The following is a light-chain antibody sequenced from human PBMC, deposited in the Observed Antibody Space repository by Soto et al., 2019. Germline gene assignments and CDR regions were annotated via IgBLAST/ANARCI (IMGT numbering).Light chain of an antibody. CDR3: QQYNSYSTSRART. CDR2: KAS. J-gene: IGKJ1*01. Sequence: DIQMTQSPSTLSASVGDRVTITCRASQSFSSWLAWYQQKAGKAPKLLIYKASSLESGVPSRFSGSGSGTEFTLNISSLQPDDFVTYYCQQYNSYSTSRARTFGQGTKVEIK. CDR1: QSFSSW. V-gene: IGKV1-5*03.